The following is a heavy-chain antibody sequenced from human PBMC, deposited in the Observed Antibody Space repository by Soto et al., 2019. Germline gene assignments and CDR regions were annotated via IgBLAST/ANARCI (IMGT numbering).Heavy chain of an antibody. J-gene: IGHJ4*02. CDR1: GFTFNNYN. CDR3: EGTVGHCSGGSSSGY. CDR2: ISSSSKYI. Sequence: GGSLRLSCAASGFTFNNYNMNWVRQAPGKGLEWVSSISSSSKYIYYADSVKGRFTISRDNAKNSLYLQMNSLRAEDTAVFYCEGTVGHCSGGSSSGYWGPGNMVTVSS. D-gene: IGHD2-15*01. V-gene: IGHV3-21*01.